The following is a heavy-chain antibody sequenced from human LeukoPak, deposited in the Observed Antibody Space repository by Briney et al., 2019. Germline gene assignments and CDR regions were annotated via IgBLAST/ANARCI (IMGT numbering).Heavy chain of an antibody. J-gene: IGHJ5*02. V-gene: IGHV3-23*01. D-gene: IGHD6-19*01. Sequence: PGGSLRLSCAASGFTFTRYDMSWVRQAPGKGLKWVSGISNSGETTHYADSVKGRFSISRDNSKSTLYLQMSSLRAEDTAVYYCAREMLAAVAAQSWGQGTLVTVSS. CDR2: ISNSGETT. CDR3: AREMLAAVAAQS. CDR1: GFTFTRYD.